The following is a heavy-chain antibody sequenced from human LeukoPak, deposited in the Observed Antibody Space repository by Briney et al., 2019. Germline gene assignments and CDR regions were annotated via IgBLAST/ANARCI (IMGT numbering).Heavy chain of an antibody. CDR3: AKDLTYTDTGGFDP. Sequence: SETLSLTCTVSGGSISSSNWWSWVRQPPGKGLEWIGEIYHSGSTNYNPSLKSRLTMSVDKSKNPLSLKLNSVTAADTAMYYCAKDLTYTDTGGFDPWGQGTLVTVSS. D-gene: IGHD3-10*01. CDR1: GGSISSSNW. CDR2: IYHSGST. V-gene: IGHV4-4*02. J-gene: IGHJ5*02.